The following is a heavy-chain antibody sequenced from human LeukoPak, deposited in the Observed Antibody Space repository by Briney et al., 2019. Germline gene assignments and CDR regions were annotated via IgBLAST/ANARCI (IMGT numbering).Heavy chain of an antibody. CDR3: ARVRAGIDYYYYGMDV. J-gene: IGHJ6*02. Sequence: SETLSLTCAVYGGSFSGYYWSWIRQPPGKGLEWIGEINHSGSTNYNPSLKSRVTISVDTSKNQFSLKLSSVTAADTAVYYCARVRAGIDYYYYGMDVWGQGTTVTVSS. D-gene: IGHD6-19*01. V-gene: IGHV4-34*01. CDR1: GGSFSGYY. CDR2: INHSGST.